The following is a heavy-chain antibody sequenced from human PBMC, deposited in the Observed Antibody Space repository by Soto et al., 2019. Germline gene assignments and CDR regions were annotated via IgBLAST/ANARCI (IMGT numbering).Heavy chain of an antibody. CDR3: AKDKINGIAARLAAFDI. D-gene: IGHD6-6*01. CDR2: ISWNSGSI. CDR1: GFTFDDYA. J-gene: IGHJ3*02. V-gene: IGHV3-9*01. Sequence: LRLSCAASGFTFDDYAMHWVRQAPGKGLEWVSGISWNSGSIGYADSVKGRFTISRDNAKNSLYLQMNSLRAEDTALYYCAKDKINGIAARLAAFDIWGQGTMVTVSS.